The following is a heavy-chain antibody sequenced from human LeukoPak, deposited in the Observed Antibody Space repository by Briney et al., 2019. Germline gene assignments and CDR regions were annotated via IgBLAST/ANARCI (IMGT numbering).Heavy chain of an antibody. D-gene: IGHD4-17*01. CDR1: GGSISSYY. Sequence: SETLSLTCTVSGGSISSYYWSWIRQPPGKGLEWIGYIYYSGSTNYNPSLKSRVTISVDTSKYQFSLKLSSVTAADTAVYYCARGTTVTTDYFDYWGQGTLVTVSS. J-gene: IGHJ4*02. CDR3: ARGTTVTTDYFDY. V-gene: IGHV4-59*01. CDR2: IYYSGST.